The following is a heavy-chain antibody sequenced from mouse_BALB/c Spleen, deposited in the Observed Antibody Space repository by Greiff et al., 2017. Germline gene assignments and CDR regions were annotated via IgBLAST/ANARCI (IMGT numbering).Heavy chain of an antibody. V-gene: IGHV1-67*01. CDR1: GYTFTDYA. D-gene: IGHD1-1*01. CDR3: ARYGYYGSSPWYFDV. Sequence: VQVVESGPEVVRPGVSVKISCKGSGYTFTDYAMHWVKQSHAKSLEWIGVISTYNGNTNYNQKFKGKATMTVDKSSSTAYMELARLTSEDSAIYYCARYGYYGSSPWYFDVWGAGTTVTVSS. CDR2: ISTYNGNT. J-gene: IGHJ1*01.